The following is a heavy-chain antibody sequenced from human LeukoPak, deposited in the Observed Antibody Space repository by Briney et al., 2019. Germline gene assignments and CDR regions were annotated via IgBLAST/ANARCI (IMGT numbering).Heavy chain of an antibody. Sequence: GGSLRLSCAASGFTFSSYSMNWVRQAPGKGLEWVSSISSSSSYIYYAESLKGRFTISRDNAKNSLYLQMNSLRAEDTAVYYCARDKTVAGTLLPWGQGTLVTVSS. CDR2: ISSSSSYI. V-gene: IGHV3-21*01. CDR3: ARDKTVAGTLLP. D-gene: IGHD6-19*01. J-gene: IGHJ5*02. CDR1: GFTFSSYS.